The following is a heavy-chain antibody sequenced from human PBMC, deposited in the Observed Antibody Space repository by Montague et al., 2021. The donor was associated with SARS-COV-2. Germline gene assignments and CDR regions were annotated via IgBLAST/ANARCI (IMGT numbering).Heavy chain of an antibody. J-gene: IGHJ4*02. CDR3: ARGMGGSYLYYFDY. Sequence: SETLSLTCTVSGGSISSYCWSWIRQPPGKGLEWIGYIYYGGSTNYNPSLKSRVTILVDMSKNQFSLKLSSVTAADTAVYYCARGMGGSYLYYFDYWGQGTLVAVSS. CDR2: IYYGGST. CDR1: GGSISSYC. D-gene: IGHD1-26*01. V-gene: IGHV4-59*01.